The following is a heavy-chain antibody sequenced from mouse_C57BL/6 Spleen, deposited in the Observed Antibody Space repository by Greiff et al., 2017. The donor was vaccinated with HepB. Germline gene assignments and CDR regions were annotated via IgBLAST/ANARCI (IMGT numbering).Heavy chain of an antibody. CDR3: ARAVTTVVEGYFDY. Sequence: DVQLVESGGGLVKPGGSLKLSCAASGFTFSDYGMHWVRQAPEKGLEWVAYISSGSSTIYYADTVKGRFTISRDNAKNTLFLQMTSLRSEDTAMYYCARAVTTVVEGYFDYWGQGTTLTVSS. J-gene: IGHJ2*01. D-gene: IGHD1-1*01. V-gene: IGHV5-17*01. CDR2: ISSGSSTI. CDR1: GFTFSDYG.